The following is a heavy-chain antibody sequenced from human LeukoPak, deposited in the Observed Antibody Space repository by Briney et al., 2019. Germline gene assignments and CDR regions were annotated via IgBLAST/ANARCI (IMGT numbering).Heavy chain of an antibody. D-gene: IGHD3-10*01. CDR1: GFTFSSYD. V-gene: IGHV3-30*18. CDR3: EKDARIGFEELSPHFDY. Sequence: TGGSLRLSCAASGFTFSSYDMHWVRQAPGKGREGGAVISYEGSNKYYADSVKGRFTISRDNSKNTLYLQLNSLRAEDTAVYCCEKDARIGFEELSPHFDYWGQGTLVTVSS. CDR2: ISYEGSNK. J-gene: IGHJ4*02.